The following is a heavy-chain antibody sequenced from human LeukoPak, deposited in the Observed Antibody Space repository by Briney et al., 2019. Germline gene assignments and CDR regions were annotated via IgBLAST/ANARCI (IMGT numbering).Heavy chain of an antibody. Sequence: GGSLRLSCAASGFTFSSYDMSWVRQAPGKGLEWVSTINSYGAYTYYADSVKGRFTISRDNSKNTLYLQMNSLRAEDTAVYYCAKDLVTGSLDYWGQGTLVTVSS. D-gene: IGHD3-10*01. CDR3: AKDLVTGSLDY. J-gene: IGHJ4*02. CDR1: GFTFSSYD. CDR2: INSYGAYT. V-gene: IGHV3-23*01.